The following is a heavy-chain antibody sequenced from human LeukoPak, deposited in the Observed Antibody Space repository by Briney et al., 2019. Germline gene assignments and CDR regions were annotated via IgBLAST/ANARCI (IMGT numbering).Heavy chain of an antibody. Sequence: SETLSLTCAVYGGSFSGYYWSWIRQPPGKGLEWIGEINHSGSTNYNPSLKSRVTISVDTSKNQFSLKLSSVTAADTAVYYCAREVGMGRLDYWGQGTLVTVSS. CDR1: GGSFSGYY. CDR3: AREVGMGRLDY. D-gene: IGHD1-26*01. V-gene: IGHV4-34*01. CDR2: INHSGST. J-gene: IGHJ4*02.